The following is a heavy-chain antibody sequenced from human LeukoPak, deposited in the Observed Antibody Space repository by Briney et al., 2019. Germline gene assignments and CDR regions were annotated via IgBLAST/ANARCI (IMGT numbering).Heavy chain of an antibody. J-gene: IGHJ4*02. V-gene: IGHV1-69*13. Sequence: SVKVSCKASGGTFSSYAISWVRQAPRQGLEWMGGIIPIFGTANYAQKFQGRVTITADESTSTAYMELSSLRSEDTAVYYCARDGMSGSYLGVDYWGQGTLVAVSS. CDR3: ARDGMSGSYLGVDY. D-gene: IGHD1-26*01. CDR1: GGTFSSYA. CDR2: IIPIFGTA.